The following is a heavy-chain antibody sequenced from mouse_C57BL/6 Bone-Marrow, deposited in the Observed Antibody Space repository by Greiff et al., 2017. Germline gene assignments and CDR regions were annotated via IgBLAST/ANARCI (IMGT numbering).Heavy chain of an antibody. CDR1: GYTFTNYS. Sequence: QVQLQQSGAELVKPGASVKMSCQASGYTFTNYSIEWMKQNPGKSLEWIGNFHTYNDDTKYNEKFKGQATLTVEKSSSTVYLELSRLTSYDSAVYYCARNGNYKYFDVWGTGTTVTVSS. CDR3: ARNGNYKYFDV. CDR2: FHTYNDDT. J-gene: IGHJ1*03. D-gene: IGHD2-1*01. V-gene: IGHV1-47*01.